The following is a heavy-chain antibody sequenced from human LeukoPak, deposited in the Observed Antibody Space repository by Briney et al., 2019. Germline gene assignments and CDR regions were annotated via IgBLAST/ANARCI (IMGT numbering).Heavy chain of an antibody. Sequence: GGSLRLSCAASGFTFSDYYMSWIRQAPGKGLEWVSYISSSSSYTNNADSVKGRFTISRENAKNSLYLQMNSLRAAETAVYYCARESPAALLGDFDMWGQGPMVTVSS. CDR1: GFTFSDYY. D-gene: IGHD2-2*01. CDR3: ARESPAALLGDFDM. CDR2: ISSSSSYT. V-gene: IGHV3-11*06. J-gene: IGHJ3*02.